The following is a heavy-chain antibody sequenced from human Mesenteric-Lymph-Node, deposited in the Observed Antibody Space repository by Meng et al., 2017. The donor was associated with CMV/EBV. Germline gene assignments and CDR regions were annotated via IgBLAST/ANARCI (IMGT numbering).Heavy chain of an antibody. CDR1: GFSLSTSGMR. J-gene: IGHJ4*02. CDR3: ARTAYSGYDFDY. D-gene: IGHD5-12*01. Sequence: SGPTLVKPTQTLTLTCTFSGFSLSTSGMRVSWIRQPPGKALEWLARIDWDDDKFYSTSLKTRLTISKDTSKNQVVLTMTNMDPVDTATYYCARTAYSGYDFDYWGQGTLVTVSS. CDR2: IDWDDDK. V-gene: IGHV2-70D*14.